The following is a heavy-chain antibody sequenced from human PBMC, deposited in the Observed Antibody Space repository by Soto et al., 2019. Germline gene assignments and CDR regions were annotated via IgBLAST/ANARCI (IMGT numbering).Heavy chain of an antibody. CDR3: ARGRGITATGTSWFAP. CDR1: GDSISSSTYY. Sequence: TLSLTCTVSGDSISSSTYYWGWIRQPPGKGLEWIGNIYYSGTTYHNPSLKSRATISVDTSKNQFSLKLSSVTAADTAVYYCARGRGITATGTSWFAPWGQGALVTVSS. V-gene: IGHV4-39*01. CDR2: IYYSGTT. D-gene: IGHD6-13*01. J-gene: IGHJ5*02.